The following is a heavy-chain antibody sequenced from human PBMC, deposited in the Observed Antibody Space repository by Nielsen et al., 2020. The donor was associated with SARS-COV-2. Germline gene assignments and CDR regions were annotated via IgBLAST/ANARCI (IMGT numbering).Heavy chain of an antibody. D-gene: IGHD3-9*01. CDR1: GYTFTSYY. CDR3: AREGILTGPDY. Sequence: ASVKVSCKASGYTFTSYYMHWVRQAPGQGLEWMGIINPSGGSTSYAQKYQGRVTMTRDTSTSTVYMELSSLRSEDTAVYYCAREGILTGPDYWGQGTLVTVSS. J-gene: IGHJ4*02. V-gene: IGHV1-46*01. CDR2: INPSGGST.